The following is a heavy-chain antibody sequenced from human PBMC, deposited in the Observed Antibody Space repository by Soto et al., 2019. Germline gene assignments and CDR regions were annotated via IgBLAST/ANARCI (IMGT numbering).Heavy chain of an antibody. CDR1: GFTFSSYA. CDR3: AKHPRAEGLNYWFDP. V-gene: IGHV3-23*01. J-gene: IGHJ5*02. Sequence: EVQLLESGGGLVQPGGSPRLSCAASGFTFSSYAMSWVRQAPGKGLEWVSAISGSGGSTYYADSVKGRFTISRDNSKNTLYLQMNGLRAEDTAVYYCAKHPRAEGLNYWFDPWGQGTLVTVSS. CDR2: ISGSGGST.